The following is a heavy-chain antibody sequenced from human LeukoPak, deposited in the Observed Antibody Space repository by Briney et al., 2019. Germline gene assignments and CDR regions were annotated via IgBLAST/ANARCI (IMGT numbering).Heavy chain of an antibody. J-gene: IGHJ4*02. CDR3: AKETGILTYTYGPDY. V-gene: IGHV3-30*02. CDR1: GFTFSSYG. D-gene: IGHD5-18*01. Sequence: GGSLRLSCAASGFTFSSYGIHWVRQAPDKGLEWVAFIRFDGSKEYYADSVKGRFTISRDNSKNTLYLQMNSLRAEDTAVYYCAKETGILTYTYGPDYWGQGTLVTVSS. CDR2: IRFDGSKE.